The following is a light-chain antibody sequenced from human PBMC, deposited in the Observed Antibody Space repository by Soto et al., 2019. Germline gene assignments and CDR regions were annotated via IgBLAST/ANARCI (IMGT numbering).Light chain of an antibody. V-gene: IGKV3-11*01. CDR2: GAS. J-gene: IGKJ1*01. CDR3: QQRSNWPPT. Sequence: EIVMTQSPAPLSVSPGERATLSCRASQTVRSDFAWYQHKPGQAPRLLIYGASIRATGIPARFSGSGSGTDFTLTISSLEPEDFAVYYCQQRSNWPPTFGQGTKVDIK. CDR1: QTVRSD.